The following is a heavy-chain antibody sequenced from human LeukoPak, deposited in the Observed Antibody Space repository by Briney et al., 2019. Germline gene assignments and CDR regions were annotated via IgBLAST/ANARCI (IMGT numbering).Heavy chain of an antibody. CDR2: TFYSGST. Sequence: PGGSLRLSCAASGFTFSSYWMSWVRQAPGKGLEWIGNTFYSGSTYYSPSLRSRVTISLDTSRNQFSLKLNSVTAADTAVYYCAKSNGYGLVDIWGQGTMVTVSS. J-gene: IGHJ3*02. V-gene: IGHV4-4*02. CDR3: AKSNGYGLVDI. CDR1: GFTFSSYW. D-gene: IGHD3-10*01.